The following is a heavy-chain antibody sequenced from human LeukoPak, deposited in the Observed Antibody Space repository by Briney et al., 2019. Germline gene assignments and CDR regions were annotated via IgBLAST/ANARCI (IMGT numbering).Heavy chain of an antibody. CDR2: TYYTSKWTG. CDR3: VRRAKGNSYFDP. D-gene: IGHD4-23*01. CDR1: GDSVSSGSSS. V-gene: IGHV6-1*01. Sequence: SQTLSLTCAISGDSVSSGSSSWHWIRQSPSRGLEWLGRTYYTSKWTGDSALSVRSLIAITPDTSKNPFTLQLNSVTGDDTAVYYCVRRAKGNSYFDPWGQGTLVVVSS. J-gene: IGHJ5*02.